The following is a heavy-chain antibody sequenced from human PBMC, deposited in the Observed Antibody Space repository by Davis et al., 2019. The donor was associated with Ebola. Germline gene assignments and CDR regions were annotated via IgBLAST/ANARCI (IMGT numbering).Heavy chain of an antibody. J-gene: IGHJ3*02. CDR3: ARDRYYSGTFDAFDI. CDR1: GYTFSSYA. V-gene: IGHV1-18*01. CDR2: INPYNGHT. Sequence: ASVKVSCKASGYTFSSYAINWVRQAPGQGLEWMGWINPYNGHTSYSQNLQGRVTMTTATSTNTAYMELRSLRSDDTGMYFCARDRYYSGTFDAFDIWGQGTMLTVSS. D-gene: IGHD1-26*01.